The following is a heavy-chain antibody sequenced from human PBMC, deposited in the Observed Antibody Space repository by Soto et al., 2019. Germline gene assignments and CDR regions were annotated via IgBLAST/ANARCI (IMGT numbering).Heavy chain of an antibody. CDR1: GFTLSGYA. CDR2: ISSNGVWT. D-gene: IGHD6-6*01. Sequence: EVQLAESGGGLAQPGGSLRLSCAASGFTLSGYAMDGVLQAPGKGLEYVSGISSNGVWTYYANSVQGRFTISRDNSKTTVYLQMGSLRPEDMAVYYCARRARPDFYYMDVWGKGTTVTVS. CDR3: ARRARPDFYYMDV. V-gene: IGHV3-64*01. J-gene: IGHJ6*03.